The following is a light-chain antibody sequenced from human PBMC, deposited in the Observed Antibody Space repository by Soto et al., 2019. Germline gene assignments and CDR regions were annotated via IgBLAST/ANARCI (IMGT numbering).Light chain of an antibody. J-gene: IGLJ1*01. CDR2: DVS. V-gene: IGLV2-14*01. CDR3: SSYTSSSTLYV. Sequence: QSMLTQPRSLSASPGQSVTLSCTATSTDVGGYNYGSWYQQHPGKAPKLMIYDVSNRPSGVSNRFSGSKSGNTASLTISGLQAEDEADYYCSSYTSSSTLYVFGTGTKVTVL. CDR1: STDVGGYNY.